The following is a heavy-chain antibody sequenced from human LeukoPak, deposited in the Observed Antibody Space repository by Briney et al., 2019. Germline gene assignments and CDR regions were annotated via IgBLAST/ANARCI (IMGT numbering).Heavy chain of an antibody. Sequence: SETLSLTCTVSGGSISSGSYYWSWIRQPAGKGLEWIGRIYTSGSTNYNPSLKSRVTISVDTSKNQFSLKLSSVTAADTAVYYCARDRVGSGLSYFDYWGQGTLVTVSS. CDR3: ARDRVGSGLSYFDY. CDR1: GGSISSGSYY. J-gene: IGHJ4*02. CDR2: IYTSGST. V-gene: IGHV4-61*02. D-gene: IGHD1-26*01.